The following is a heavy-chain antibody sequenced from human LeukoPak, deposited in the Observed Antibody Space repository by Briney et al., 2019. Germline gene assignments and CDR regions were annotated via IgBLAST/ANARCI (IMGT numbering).Heavy chain of an antibody. CDR1: GFTFSSYA. V-gene: IGHV3-23*01. CDR3: AKDYAYYYGSGIGGFEY. J-gene: IGHJ4*02. CDR2: ISGSGTTT. D-gene: IGHD3-10*01. Sequence: GGSLRLSCAASGFTFSSYAMSWVRQAPGKGLEWVSAISGSGTTTYYADSVRGRFTISRDKSNNTLYLQMNSLRAEDTAVYYCAKDYAYYYGSGIGGFEYWGQGTLVTVSS.